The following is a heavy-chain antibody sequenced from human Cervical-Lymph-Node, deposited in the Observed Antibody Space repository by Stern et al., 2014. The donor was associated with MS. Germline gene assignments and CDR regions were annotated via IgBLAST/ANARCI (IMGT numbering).Heavy chain of an antibody. CDR3: ARGVVSNRAAATLHNLFDP. Sequence: QLVQSGAEVKKPSSSLNVSCTTSGGTFSSSYAITWMRQPPGPGLEWMGRLIPILGLSNSAQKFQGRVIITADKSTSTTYMELSSLRSEDTAVYYCARGVVSNRAAATLHNLFDPWGQGTLVTVSS. D-gene: IGHD2-15*01. CDR2: LIPILGLS. V-gene: IGHV1-69*09. CDR1: GGTFSSSYA. J-gene: IGHJ5*02.